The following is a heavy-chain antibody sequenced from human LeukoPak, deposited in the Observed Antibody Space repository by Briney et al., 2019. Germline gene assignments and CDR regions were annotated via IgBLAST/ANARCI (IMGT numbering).Heavy chain of an antibody. CDR1: GASFSTNY. Sequence: SETLSLTCSVSGASFSTNYWSWIRQPPGRGLEWIGYVFDSGSTNYNPSLKSRVTISVDTSTKQFSLRLSSVAAADTAVYYCARLYQQSKWKYYYYYMDVWGKGTAVTVSS. J-gene: IGHJ6*03. V-gene: IGHV4-59*01. D-gene: IGHD1-1*01. CDR3: ARLYQQSKWKYYYYYMDV. CDR2: VFDSGST.